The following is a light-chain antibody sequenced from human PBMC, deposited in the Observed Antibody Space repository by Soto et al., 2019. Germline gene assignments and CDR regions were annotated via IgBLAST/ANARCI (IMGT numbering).Light chain of an antibody. V-gene: IGLV2-14*01. J-gene: IGLJ1*01. CDR1: SSDVGGYNY. CDR3: SSYTSSSTPLV. Sequence: QSVLTQPASVSGSPGQSITLSCTGTSSDVGGYNYVSWYQQHPGKAPKLMIYDVSNRPSGVSNRFSGSKSGNTASLTISGLQAEDEADYYCSSYTSSSTPLVFGTGTKVTVL. CDR2: DVS.